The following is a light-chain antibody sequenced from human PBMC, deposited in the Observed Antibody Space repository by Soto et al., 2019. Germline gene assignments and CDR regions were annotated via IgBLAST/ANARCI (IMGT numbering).Light chain of an antibody. CDR1: QDISNY. Sequence: DIQMTQSPSSLSASVGDRVTITCRASQDISNYLNWYQQRPGKAPKLLIYDASNLERGVPSRFSGTRSGTHFTFAITSLQSEDVATYYCHQSDSLPITFGQGTRLEI. CDR3: HQSDSLPIT. CDR2: DAS. J-gene: IGKJ5*01. V-gene: IGKV1-33*01.